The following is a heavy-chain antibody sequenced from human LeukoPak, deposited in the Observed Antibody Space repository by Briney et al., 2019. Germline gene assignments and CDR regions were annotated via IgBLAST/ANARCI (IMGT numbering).Heavy chain of an antibody. CDR2: IYASGSA. J-gene: IGHJ5*02. CDR3: SREPEP. V-gene: IGHV4-4*07. Sequence: SETLSLTCTVSGGSISGYYWTWIRQPAGKGLEWNGRIYASGSASYNPSLESRVTMSADTSKNEISLKLTSVTAADTAVYYCSREPEPWGQGTLVTVSS. CDR1: GGSISGYY.